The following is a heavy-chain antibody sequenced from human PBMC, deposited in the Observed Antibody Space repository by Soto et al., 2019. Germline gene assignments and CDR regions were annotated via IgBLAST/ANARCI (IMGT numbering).Heavy chain of an antibody. Sequence: GGSLRLSCAASGFTFSIYAMSWVRQAPGKGLEWVSSISGSGGNTYYADSVKGRFTISRDNSKNTLYLQMNSLRAEDTAVYYCAKRVGDGQNRAGGSYGMDVWGQGTTGTVSS. V-gene: IGHV3-23*01. J-gene: IGHJ6*02. CDR3: AKRVGDGQNRAGGSYGMDV. CDR2: ISGSGGNT. D-gene: IGHD3-16*01. CDR1: GFTFSIYA.